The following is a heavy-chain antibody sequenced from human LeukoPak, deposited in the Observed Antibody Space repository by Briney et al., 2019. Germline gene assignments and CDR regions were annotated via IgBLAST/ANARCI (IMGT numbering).Heavy chain of an antibody. Sequence: ASVNVSCKVSGYTLTELSMHWVRQAPGKGREWMGGFDPVDGETIYAQKFQGRVTMTEDTSTDTAYMELSSLRSEDTAVYYCATDWPQYGVFDYWGQGTLVTVSS. CDR1: GYTLTELS. D-gene: IGHD3-10*01. J-gene: IGHJ4*02. CDR2: FDPVDGET. CDR3: ATDWPQYGVFDY. V-gene: IGHV1-24*01.